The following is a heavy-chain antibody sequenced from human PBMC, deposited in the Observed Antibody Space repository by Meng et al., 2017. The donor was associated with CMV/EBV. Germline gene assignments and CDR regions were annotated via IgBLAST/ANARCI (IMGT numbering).Heavy chain of an antibody. CDR3: ARVWDSGWDY. CDR2: INHSGST. J-gene: IGHJ4*02. V-gene: IGHV4-34*01. CDR1: GGSFSGYY. Sequence: VQVQQWCAGLLKPSATLSSTCACSGGSFSGYYWSWIRQPPGKGLEWIGEINHSGSTNYNPSLKSRVTISVDTSKNQFSLKLSSVTAADTAVYYCARVWDSGWDYWGQGTLVTVSS. D-gene: IGHD3-22*01.